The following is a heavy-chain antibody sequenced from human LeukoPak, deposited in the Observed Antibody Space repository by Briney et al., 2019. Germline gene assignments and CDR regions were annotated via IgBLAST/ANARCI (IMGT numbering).Heavy chain of an antibody. CDR1: GFTFSSYA. J-gene: IGHJ6*02. V-gene: IGHV3-30-3*01. CDR3: ARDQSSSWSLDYYGMDV. Sequence: GGSLRLSCAASGFTFSSYAMHWFRQAPAKGLDGVAVISYDGSNKYYADSVKGRFTISRDNSKNTLYLQMNSLRAEDTAVYYCARDQSSSWSLDYYGMDVWGQGTTVTVSS. CDR2: ISYDGSNK. D-gene: IGHD6-13*01.